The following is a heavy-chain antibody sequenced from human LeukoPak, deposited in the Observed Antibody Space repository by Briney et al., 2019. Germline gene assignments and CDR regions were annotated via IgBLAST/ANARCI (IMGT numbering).Heavy chain of an antibody. J-gene: IGHJ3*02. CDR2: IYHNGDT. V-gene: IGHV4-30-4*08. CDR3: ARAGVVPAVINPAFDI. D-gene: IGHD2-2*02. Sequence: SQTLSLTCIVSGGSIISGDYYWSWIRQPPGKGLEWIGYIYHNGDTYYNPSLKSRVAISVDTSKNQFSLKLGSVTAADTAVYYCARAGVVPAVINPAFDIWGQGSVVTVSS. CDR1: GGSIISGDYY.